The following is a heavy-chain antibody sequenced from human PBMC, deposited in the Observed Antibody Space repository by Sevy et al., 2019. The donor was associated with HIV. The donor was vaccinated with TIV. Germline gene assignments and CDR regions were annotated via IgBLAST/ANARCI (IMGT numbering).Heavy chain of an antibody. V-gene: IGHV3-7*01. CDR2: IKQDAGQK. Sequence: GGSLRLSCAASGFTFSKYRMGWVRQAPGKGLEWVANIKQDAGQKYYVSSVKGRFTISRENAKKSLYLQMNSLRAEDTAVYFCARDDGNYYFHYWGQGTLVTVSS. CDR3: ARDDGNYYFHY. J-gene: IGHJ4*02. CDR1: GFTFSKYR. D-gene: IGHD1-7*01.